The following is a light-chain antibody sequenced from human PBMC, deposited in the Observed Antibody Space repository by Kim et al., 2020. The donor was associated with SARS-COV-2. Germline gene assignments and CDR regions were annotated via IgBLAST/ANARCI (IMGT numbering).Light chain of an antibody. Sequence: APGKTARITCGGNNIGSKNVHWYQQKPGQAPVLVISYDTDRPSGIPERFSGSNSGNTATLTISRVEAGDEADYYCQVWDSSGDHVIFGGGTQLTVL. J-gene: IGLJ2*01. CDR2: YDT. CDR1: NIGSKN. CDR3: QVWDSSGDHVI. V-gene: IGLV3-21*04.